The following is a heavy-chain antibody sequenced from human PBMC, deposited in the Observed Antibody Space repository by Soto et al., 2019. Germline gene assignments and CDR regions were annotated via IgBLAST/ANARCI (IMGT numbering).Heavy chain of an antibody. CDR2: IGGSGGGT. CDR1: GFMFSTTD. V-gene: IGHV3-23*01. J-gene: IGHJ4*02. D-gene: IGHD3-22*01. CDR3: AKDAPGSGWLSDY. Sequence: GGSLRLSCAASGFMFSTTDMSWVRQAPGKGLEWVSTIGGSGGGTSYADFVRGHFTISRDNSRNTLYLQMNNVRAEDTAVYYCAKDAPGSGWLSDYWGQGTLVTVSS.